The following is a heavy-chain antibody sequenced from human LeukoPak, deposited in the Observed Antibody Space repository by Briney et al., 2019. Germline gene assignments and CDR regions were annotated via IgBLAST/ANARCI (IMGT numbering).Heavy chain of an antibody. V-gene: IGHV2-5*04. Sequence: SGPTLVKPTQTLTLTCTFSGFSLNTHRVGVGWIRQPPGKALEGLALIYWDDDKRYSPSLRTRLIITKEISKNQVVLTITNMAKVDPGNYFCVRISRSFVVASDWFFDLWGRGTLVTVSS. CDR2: IYWDDDK. CDR1: GFSLNTHRVG. D-gene: IGHD2-21*01. J-gene: IGHJ2*01. CDR3: VRISRSFVVASDWFFDL.